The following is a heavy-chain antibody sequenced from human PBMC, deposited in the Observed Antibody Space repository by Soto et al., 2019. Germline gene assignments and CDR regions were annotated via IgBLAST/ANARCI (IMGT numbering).Heavy chain of an antibody. CDR3: ARGTIFGVAHRYHFES. V-gene: IGHV3-9*01. D-gene: IGHD3-3*01. J-gene: IGHJ4*02. Sequence: PGGSLRLSCAASGFSFGDYDMHWVRQAPGKGLEWVSGNSWNSGNIGYADSVKGRFTISRDNAKNSLYLQMNSLRVEDTAFYYRARGTIFGVAHRYHFESWGQGTLVTVSS. CDR2: NSWNSGNI. CDR1: GFSFGDYD.